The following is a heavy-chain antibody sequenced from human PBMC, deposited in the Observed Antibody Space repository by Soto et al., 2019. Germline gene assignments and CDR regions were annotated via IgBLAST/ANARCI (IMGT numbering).Heavy chain of an antibody. CDR3: AKARSGSWHEGYYFDN. V-gene: IGHV3-30*18. Sequence: QVQLVESGGGVVQPGRSLRLSCAASGFTFISYGMRWVRQAPGKGLEWLAVMSYDGRDKYYADSVRGRFTISRDNSKNTVYLQLNSLRVEDTAAYYCAKARSGSWHEGYYFDNWGQGTLVTVSS. CDR1: GFTFISYG. J-gene: IGHJ4*02. CDR2: MSYDGRDK. D-gene: IGHD2-15*01.